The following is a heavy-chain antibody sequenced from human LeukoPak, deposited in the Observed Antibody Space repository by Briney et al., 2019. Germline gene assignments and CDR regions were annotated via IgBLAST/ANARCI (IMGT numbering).Heavy chain of an antibody. CDR1: GFTFSSYA. Sequence: GGSLRLSCAASGFTFSSYAMNWVRQAPGKGLEWVSYISSSGSTIYYADSVKGRFTISRDNAKNSLYLQMNSLRAEDTAVYYCARAHSGSYYAFDYWGQGTLVTVSS. CDR3: ARAHSGSYYAFDY. CDR2: ISSSGSTI. V-gene: IGHV3-48*03. D-gene: IGHD1-26*01. J-gene: IGHJ4*02.